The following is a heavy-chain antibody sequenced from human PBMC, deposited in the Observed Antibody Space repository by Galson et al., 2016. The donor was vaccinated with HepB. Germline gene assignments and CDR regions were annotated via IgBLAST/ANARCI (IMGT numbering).Heavy chain of an antibody. Sequence: SLRLSCAASGFIFNSFWMHWVRQTPGKGLVWVSRITSDGSDATYADSVKGRFTDSRDNAKKILYLQMNSLRDEDTAVYFCARVEYYNENGGFYSHFEHWGQGILVAVSS. J-gene: IGHJ4*02. D-gene: IGHD3-22*01. CDR3: ARVEYYNENGGFYSHFEH. CDR2: ITSDGSDA. CDR1: GFIFNSFW. V-gene: IGHV3-74*03.